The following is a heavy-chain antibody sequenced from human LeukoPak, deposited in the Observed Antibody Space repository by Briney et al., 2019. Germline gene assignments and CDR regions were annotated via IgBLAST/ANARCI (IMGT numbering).Heavy chain of an antibody. J-gene: IGHJ4*02. CDR3: AGAAAGTKFDY. V-gene: IGHV1-18*01. Sequence: ASVKVSCKASGYTFTSYGISWVRQAPGQGLEWMGWISAYNGNTNYAQKLQGRVTMTTDTSTSTAYMELSSLRSEDTAVYYCAGAAAGTKFDYWGQGTLVTVSS. CDR2: ISAYNGNT. D-gene: IGHD6-13*01. CDR1: GYTFTSYG.